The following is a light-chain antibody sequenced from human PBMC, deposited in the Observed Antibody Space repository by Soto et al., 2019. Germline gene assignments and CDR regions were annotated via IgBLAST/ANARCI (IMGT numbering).Light chain of an antibody. V-gene: IGKV3D-15*01. J-gene: IGKJ4*01. CDR2: DAS. CDR3: QQYGDWPGA. Sequence: EIVMTQSPPTLSVSPGERATLSCRASQSVGSKLAWYQQGPGQAPRLLIYDASNRATGIPARFSGSGSGTEFSLTISSLQSEDFAVYSCQQYGDWPGAFGGGTKVDIK. CDR1: QSVGSK.